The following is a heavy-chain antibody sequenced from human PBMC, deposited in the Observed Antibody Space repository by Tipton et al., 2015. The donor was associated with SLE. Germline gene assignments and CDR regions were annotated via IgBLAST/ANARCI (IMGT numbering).Heavy chain of an antibody. CDR3: AREQLGIGNWYFDI. J-gene: IGHJ2*01. CDR2: ISYDGSNK. V-gene: IGHV3-30*04. D-gene: IGHD7-27*01. CDR1: GFTFSSYA. Sequence: SLRLSCAASGFTFSSYAMHWVRQAPGKGLEWVAVISYDGSNKYYADSVKGRFTISRDNARNSLYLQMNSLRAEDTAVYYCAREQLGIGNWYFDIWGRGTLVTVSS.